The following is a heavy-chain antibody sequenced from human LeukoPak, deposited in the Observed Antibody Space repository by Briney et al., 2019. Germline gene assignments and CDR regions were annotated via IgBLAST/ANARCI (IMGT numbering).Heavy chain of an antibody. Sequence: ASVTVSFTASGYTFTSYDINWVRQAPGQGLDWMGWMNPNSGNTGYAQKFQGRVTMTRNTSISTAYMELSRLRSEDTAVYYCARSGSYSHTDPYFDYWGQGTLVTVSS. J-gene: IGHJ4*02. D-gene: IGHD3-10*01. V-gene: IGHV1-8*01. CDR2: MNPNSGNT. CDR1: GYTFTSYD. CDR3: ARSGSYSHTDPYFDY.